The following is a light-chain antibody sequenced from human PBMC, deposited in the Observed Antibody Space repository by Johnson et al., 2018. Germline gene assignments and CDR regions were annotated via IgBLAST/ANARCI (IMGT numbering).Light chain of an antibody. CDR3: VTWDSSLSAGNV. J-gene: IGLJ1*01. CDR2: ANN. CDR1: SSNIGNNY. V-gene: IGLV1-51*01. Sequence: QSVLTQPPSVSAAPGQKVTISCSGSSSNIGNNYVSWYQQLPGTAPKLLIYANNKPPSGLPDRFSGSKSGTSAPLSIPGLRPADGADYYCVTWDSSLSAGNVFGTGTKVTVL.